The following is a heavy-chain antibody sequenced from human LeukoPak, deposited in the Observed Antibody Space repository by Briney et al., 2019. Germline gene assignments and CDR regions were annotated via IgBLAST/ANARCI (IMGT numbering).Heavy chain of an antibody. CDR1: GASISGYF. CDR3: ARDPETWGTPYYFDY. V-gene: IGHV3-21*01. J-gene: IGHJ4*02. D-gene: IGHD1-14*01. Sequence: ETLSLTCTVSGASISGYFWNWVRQAPGKGLEWVSSISSSSSYIYYADSVKGRFTISRDNAKNSLYLQMNSLRAEDTAVYYCARDPETWGTPYYFDYWGQGTLVTVSS. CDR2: ISSSSSYI.